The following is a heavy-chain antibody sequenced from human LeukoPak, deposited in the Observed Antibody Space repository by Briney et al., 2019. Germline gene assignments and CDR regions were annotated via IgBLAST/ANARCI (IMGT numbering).Heavy chain of an antibody. CDR1: GFSFSTFT. CDR3: AKDRGFTLRDGGMLDH. D-gene: IGHD5-24*01. J-gene: IGHJ4*02. Sequence: PGGSLRLSCAASGFSFSTFTMNWVRQVPGKGLEWVSGISGRGGDTYDAESVRGRFTISRDDSKNTLYLQMTSLRAEDTAIYYCAKDRGFTLRDGGMLDHWGQGTLVTVSS. CDR2: ISGRGGDT. V-gene: IGHV3-23*01.